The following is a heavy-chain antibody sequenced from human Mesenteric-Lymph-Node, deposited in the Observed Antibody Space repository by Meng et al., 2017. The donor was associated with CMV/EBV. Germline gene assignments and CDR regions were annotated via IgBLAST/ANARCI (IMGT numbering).Heavy chain of an antibody. J-gene: IGHJ4*02. D-gene: IGHD3-22*01. V-gene: IGHV3-74*01. CDR1: GFTFNSFW. Sequence: GESLKISCAASGFTFNSFWMHWVRQAPGKGLVWVSRIISDGSTTTYADSVKGRFTISRDNAKNTVYLQMNSLRAEDTGVYYCARENLPYYYDSSGLPFDYWGQGTLVTVSS. CDR2: IISDGSTT. CDR3: ARENLPYYYDSSGLPFDY.